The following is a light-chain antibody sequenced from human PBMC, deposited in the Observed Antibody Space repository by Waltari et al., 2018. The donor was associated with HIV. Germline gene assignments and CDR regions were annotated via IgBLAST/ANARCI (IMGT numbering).Light chain of an antibody. Sequence: EIVLTQSPVTLSLSPGENGTLSCRASQSVSRLLARCQHKPGQAPRLLISDASTRATGIPARFSGSGSGTDFTLTISGLESEDFAVYYCQQRNNWPPFTFGPGTKVDIK. CDR3: QQRNNWPPFT. J-gene: IGKJ3*01. CDR1: QSVSRL. V-gene: IGKV3-11*01. CDR2: DAS.